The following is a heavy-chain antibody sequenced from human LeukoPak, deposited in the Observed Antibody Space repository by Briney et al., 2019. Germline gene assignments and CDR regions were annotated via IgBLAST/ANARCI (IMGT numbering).Heavy chain of an antibody. CDR2: ISSTSSAI. CDR3: ARVIGSYGDSAY. J-gene: IGHJ4*02. V-gene: IGHV3-48*04. Sequence: PGGSLRLSCAASGFTFSSYSMNWVRQAPGKGLEWLSYISSTSSAIYYADSLKGRFTISRDNAKNSLYLQMDSLRAEDTAEYYCARVIGSYGDSAYWGQGTLVTVSS. CDR1: GFTFSSYS. D-gene: IGHD3-16*01.